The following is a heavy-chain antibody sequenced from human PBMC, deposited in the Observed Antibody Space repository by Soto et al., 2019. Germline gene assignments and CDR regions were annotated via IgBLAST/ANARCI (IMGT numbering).Heavy chain of an antibody. CDR1: GFTFSSNN. V-gene: IGHV3-48*02. D-gene: IGHD3-10*02. J-gene: IGHJ4*02. Sequence: EVQLVESGGGFVQPGGSLRLSCVASGFTFSSNNMNWVRQAPGKGLEWVSYVSSSSSTIDYADSVKGRFTISRDNAKNSLYLQMNSLRDEDTAVYYCPRDPFVRGRLDYWGQGTLVTVSS. CDR2: VSSSSSTI. CDR3: PRDPFVRGRLDY.